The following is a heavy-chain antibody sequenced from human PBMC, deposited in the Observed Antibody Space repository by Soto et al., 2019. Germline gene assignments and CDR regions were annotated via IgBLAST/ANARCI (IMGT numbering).Heavy chain of an antibody. Sequence: GGSLRLSCAASGFTFSSYAMHWVRQAPGKGLEWVAVISYDGSNKYYAESVKGRFTISRDNSKNTLYLQMNSLRAEDTAVYYCARDRYGSGSYYNRGYYYYYGMDVWGQGTTVTVSS. D-gene: IGHD3-10*01. CDR1: GFTFSSYA. J-gene: IGHJ6*02. V-gene: IGHV3-30-3*01. CDR2: ISYDGSNK. CDR3: ARDRYGSGSYYNRGYYYYYGMDV.